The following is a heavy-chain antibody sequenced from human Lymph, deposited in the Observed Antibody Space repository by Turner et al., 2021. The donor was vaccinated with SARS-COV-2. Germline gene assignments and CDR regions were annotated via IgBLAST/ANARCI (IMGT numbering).Heavy chain of an antibody. CDR1: GGSISSSSDY. CDR3: ARHFTIFGVAGSWFDP. CDR2: IYYSGST. Sequence: QLQLQESGTGLVKPSETLSLTCTVSGGSISSSSDYWGWIRQPPGKGLEWIGSIYYSGSTDYNPSLKSRVTIFVDTSKNQFSLKLSSVTAADTAVYYCARHFTIFGVAGSWFDPWGQGTLVTVSS. V-gene: IGHV4-39*01. J-gene: IGHJ5*02. D-gene: IGHD3-3*01.